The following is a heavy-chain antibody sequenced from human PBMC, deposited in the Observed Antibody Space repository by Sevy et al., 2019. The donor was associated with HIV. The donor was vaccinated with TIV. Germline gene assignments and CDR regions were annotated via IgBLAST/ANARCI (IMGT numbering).Heavy chain of an antibody. CDR2: IRGDASNK. J-gene: IGHJ4*02. CDR1: GFTFSANW. CDR3: AHETFGRFES. V-gene: IGHV3-7*01. D-gene: IGHD3-10*01. Sequence: GESLKISCAASGFTFSANWMNWVRQAPGKGLEWVANIRGDASNKYYVDSVEGRFTISRDNAKNLLYLQMNSLRVEDTAVYYCAHETFGRFESWGQGTLVTVSS.